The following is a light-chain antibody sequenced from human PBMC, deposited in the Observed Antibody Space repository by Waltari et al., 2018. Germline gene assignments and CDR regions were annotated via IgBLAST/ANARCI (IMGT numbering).Light chain of an antibody. Sequence: DIVMTQSPDSLAVSLGETATITCRSSQSVLNRDTKKSYLAWYQQKSGQTPKLLIYWASTRESGVPDRFSGSGSGTDFTLTITSLQAEDVAVYYCQQYYSTVTFGGGTKVEIK. CDR1: QSVLNRDTKKSY. V-gene: IGKV4-1*01. CDR3: QQYYSTVT. J-gene: IGKJ4*01. CDR2: WAS.